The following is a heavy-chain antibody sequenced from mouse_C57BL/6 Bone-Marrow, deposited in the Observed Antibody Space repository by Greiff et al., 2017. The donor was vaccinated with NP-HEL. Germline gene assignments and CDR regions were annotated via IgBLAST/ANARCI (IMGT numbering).Heavy chain of an antibody. CDR1: GFTFSSYG. V-gene: IGHV5-6*01. J-gene: IGHJ2*01. CDR3: ARHGYPDY. Sequence: EVKVVESGGDLVKPGGSLKLSCAASGFTFSSYGMSWVRQTPDKRLEWVATISSGGSYTYYPDSVKGRFTISRDNAKNTLYLQMSSLKSEDTAMYYCARHGYPDYWGQGTTLTVSS. CDR2: ISSGGSYT.